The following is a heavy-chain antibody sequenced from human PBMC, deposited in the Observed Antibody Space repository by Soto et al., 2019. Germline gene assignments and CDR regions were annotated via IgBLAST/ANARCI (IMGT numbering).Heavy chain of an antibody. J-gene: IGHJ6*01. CDR2: LNGDGTTT. D-gene: IGHD3-16*01. CDR3: ARGIRSYYAMDV. V-gene: IGHV3-74*01. Sequence: EVQLVESGGGLVQPGGSQRLSCEASGFTFSSHWMHWVRQVPGKGLVWVSRLNGDGTTTNYADSVKGRFTISRDNAKNTVYLQMSSLRAEDTAVYYCARGIRSYYAMDVW. CDR1: GFTFSSHW.